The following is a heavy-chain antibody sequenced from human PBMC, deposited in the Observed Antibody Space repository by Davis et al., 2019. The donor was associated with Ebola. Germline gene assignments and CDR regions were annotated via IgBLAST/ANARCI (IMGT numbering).Heavy chain of an antibody. D-gene: IGHD2-15*01. Sequence: GESLKISCSAPGFTFSSYAMHWVRQAPGKGLESVSRISTNGETTYYAESVKGRFTISRDNSKGTLYLQMRSLRTDDTAVYYCVKDRFTVVVVHGGFDYWGQGTQVTVSS. CDR2: ISTNGETT. CDR1: GFTFSSYA. J-gene: IGHJ4*02. V-gene: IGHV3-64D*06. CDR3: VKDRFTVVVVHGGFDY.